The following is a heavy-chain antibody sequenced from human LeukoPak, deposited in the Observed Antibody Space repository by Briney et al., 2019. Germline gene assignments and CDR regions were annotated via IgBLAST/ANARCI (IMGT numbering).Heavy chain of an antibody. CDR3: AKTYPSYCSGGSCYGREFDY. CDR1: GLTFSSYA. J-gene: IGHJ4*02. D-gene: IGHD2-15*01. CDR2: ISGSGGRT. Sequence: GGSMRLSCAASGLTFSSYAMSWVRQAPGSGLEWVSAISGSGGRTYYADSVKGRSTISRDNSKNPLYLQMNSLRAEDTAVYYCAKTYPSYCSGGSCYGREFDYWGQGNLVTVSS. V-gene: IGHV3-23*01.